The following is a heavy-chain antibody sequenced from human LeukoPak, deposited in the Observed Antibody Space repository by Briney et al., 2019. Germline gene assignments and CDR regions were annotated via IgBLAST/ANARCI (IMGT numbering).Heavy chain of an antibody. Sequence: GGSLRLSCAASGFTFSSHTMNWVRQAPGKGLEWVSYISSSSRIYYAGSVKGRFTISRDNAKNSLYLQMNSLRDEDTAVYYCARGLIYCGGDCYRAFDIWGQGTMVTVSS. D-gene: IGHD2-21*02. V-gene: IGHV3-48*02. J-gene: IGHJ3*02. CDR3: ARGLIYCGGDCYRAFDI. CDR2: ISSSSRI. CDR1: GFTFSSHT.